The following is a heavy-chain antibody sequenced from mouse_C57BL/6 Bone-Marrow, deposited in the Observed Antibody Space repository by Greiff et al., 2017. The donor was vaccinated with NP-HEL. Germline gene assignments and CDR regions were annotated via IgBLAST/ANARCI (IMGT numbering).Heavy chain of an antibody. J-gene: IGHJ1*03. CDR3: ERRAFCSYFDV. CDR2: IYPRSGNT. Sequence: VKLQQSGAELARPGASVKLSCKASGYTFTSYGISWVKQRTGQGLEWIGEIYPRSGNTYYNEKFKGKATLTADKSSSTAYMELRSLTSEDSAVYFCERRAFCSYFDVWGTGTTVTVSS. CDR1: GYTFTSYG. V-gene: IGHV1-81*01. D-gene: IGHD3-3*01.